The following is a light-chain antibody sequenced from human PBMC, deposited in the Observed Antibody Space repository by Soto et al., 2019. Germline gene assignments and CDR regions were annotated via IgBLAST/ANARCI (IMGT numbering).Light chain of an antibody. CDR2: EVS. CDR1: SSDVDTYKY. CDR3: GSYAGSTTRVL. V-gene: IGLV2-14*01. J-gene: IGLJ2*01. Sequence: QSALTQPASVSGSPGQSIIISCTGTSSDVDTYKYVSWYQQHPGKAPKLMIYEVSHRPSGVSDRFSGSKSGNTASLTISGLQAEDEADYYGGSYAGSTTRVLFGGGTKLTVL.